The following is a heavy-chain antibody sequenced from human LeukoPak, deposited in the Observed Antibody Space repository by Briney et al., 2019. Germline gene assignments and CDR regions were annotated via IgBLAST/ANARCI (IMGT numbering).Heavy chain of an antibody. V-gene: IGHV1-2*02. D-gene: IGHD3-9*01. Sequence: GASVKVSCNASGYTFTGYYMHWVRQAPGQRLEWMGWINPNSGGTNYAQKFQGRVTMTRDTSISTAYMELSRLRSDDTAVYYCARDRLRLTIWDPWGQGTLVTVSS. CDR1: GYTFTGYY. CDR2: INPNSGGT. J-gene: IGHJ5*02. CDR3: ARDRLRLTIWDP.